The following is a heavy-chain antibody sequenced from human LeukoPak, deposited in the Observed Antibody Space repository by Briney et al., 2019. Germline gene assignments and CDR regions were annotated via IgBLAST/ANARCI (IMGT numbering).Heavy chain of an antibody. D-gene: IGHD7-27*01. V-gene: IGHV3-7*01. CDR1: GFIFSSYV. J-gene: IGHJ4*02. Sequence: GGSLRLSCEASGFIFSSYVMGWVRQAPGKGLEWVANIKEDGSEKYYVDSVKGRFTISRDNAKNSLYLQMNSLRAEDTALYYCARGGPTGALDDWGQGTLLTVSS. CDR2: IKEDGSEK. CDR3: ARGGPTGALDD.